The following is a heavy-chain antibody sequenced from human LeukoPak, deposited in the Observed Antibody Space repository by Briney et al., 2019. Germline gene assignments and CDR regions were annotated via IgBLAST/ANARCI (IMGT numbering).Heavy chain of an antibody. J-gene: IGHJ3*02. CDR1: EFSLRSYS. V-gene: IGHV3-48*01. CDR3: ARVLLERPGIDSFDM. D-gene: IGHD1-1*01. Sequence: PGGSLRLSCGASEFSLRSYSMDWVRQAPGKGLEWVSHINSGSSTIYYADSVKGRFTISRDNAGNSLYLHMNSLRAEDTAEYYCARVLLERPGIDSFDMWGQGTMVTVSS. CDR2: INSGSSTI.